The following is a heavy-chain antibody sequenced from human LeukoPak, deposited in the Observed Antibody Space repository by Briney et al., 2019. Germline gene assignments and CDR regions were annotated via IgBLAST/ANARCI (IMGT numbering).Heavy chain of an antibody. CDR1: GFTFSSYG. J-gene: IGHJ3*02. CDR3: ARDQRWLQLGAFDI. Sequence: GGSLRLSCAASGFTFSSYGMHWVRQAPGKGLEWVAFIRYDGSNKYYADSVKGRFTISRDNAKNSLYLQMNSLRAEDTAVYYCARDQRWLQLGAFDIWGQGTMVTVSS. V-gene: IGHV3-30*02. CDR2: IRYDGSNK. D-gene: IGHD5-24*01.